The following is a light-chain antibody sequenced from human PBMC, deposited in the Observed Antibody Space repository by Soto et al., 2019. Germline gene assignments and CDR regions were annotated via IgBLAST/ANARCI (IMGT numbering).Light chain of an antibody. CDR3: QQFSSYPIT. CDR2: DAS. Sequence: EIVLTQSPGALSLSPGERATLSCRASQTARNNYLAWYQQKPGQAPRLLIYDASTRATGIPDRFSGGGSGTDFTLAISRLEPEDSAVYYCQQFSSYPITFGGGTKVGIK. CDR1: QTARNNY. V-gene: IGKV3-20*01. J-gene: IGKJ4*01.